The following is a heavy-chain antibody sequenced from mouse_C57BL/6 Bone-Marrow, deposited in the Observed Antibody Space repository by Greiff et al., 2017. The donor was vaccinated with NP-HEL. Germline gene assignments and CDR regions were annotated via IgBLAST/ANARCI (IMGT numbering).Heavy chain of an antibody. D-gene: IGHD2-4*01. CDR2: IDPSDSYT. J-gene: IGHJ2*01. Sequence: QVQLQQPGAELVMPGASVKLSCKASGYTFTSYWMHWVKQRPGQGLEWIGEIDPSDSYTNYNQKFKGKSTLTVDKYSSTAYMQLSSLTSEDSAVYYCARAGDYDPFDYWGQGTTLTVSS. V-gene: IGHV1-69*01. CDR1: GYTFTSYW. CDR3: ARAGDYDPFDY.